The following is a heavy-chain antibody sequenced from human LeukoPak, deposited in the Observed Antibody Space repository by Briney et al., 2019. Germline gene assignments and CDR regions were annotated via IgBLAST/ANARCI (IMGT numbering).Heavy chain of an antibody. CDR3: ARAAYDSNGYTANHDY. V-gene: IGHV3-53*01. D-gene: IGHD3-22*01. CDR1: GFTVSTNY. CDR2: RYSDGTT. Sequence: GALRLSCAASGFTVSTNYMSWVRQAPGKGLEWISVRYSDGTTYYADSVKGRFTISRDNSKNTLYLQMNNLRAEDTAVYYCARAAYDSNGYTANHDYWGQGALVTVSS. J-gene: IGHJ4*02.